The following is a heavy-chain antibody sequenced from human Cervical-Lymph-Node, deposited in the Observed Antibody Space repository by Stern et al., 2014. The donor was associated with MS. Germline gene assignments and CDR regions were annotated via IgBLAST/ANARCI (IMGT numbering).Heavy chain of an antibody. Sequence: EVQLVESGAELIRPGESLKISCKGSGFKFSIYWIAWVRQMPGKGLEWMGIIYSPSFQGQVTMSDDKSTTTAYLQWSSLNASDTAMYFCARQTTAWASDVWGQGTLVTVSS. CDR1: GFKFSIYW. CDR2: I. D-gene: IGHD1-14*01. CDR3: ARQTTAWASDV. J-gene: IGHJ4*02. V-gene: IGHV5-51*01.